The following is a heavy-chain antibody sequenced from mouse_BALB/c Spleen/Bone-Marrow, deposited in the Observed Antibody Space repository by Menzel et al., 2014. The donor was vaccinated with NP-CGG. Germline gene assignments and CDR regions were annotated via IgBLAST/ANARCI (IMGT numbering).Heavy chain of an antibody. J-gene: IGHJ4*01. CDR1: EYEFPSHD. CDR3: ARHNYRYDDYAMDY. V-gene: IGHV5-2*01. Sequence: EVHLVESGGGLVQPGESLKLSCESNEYEFPSHDMSWVRKTPEKRLELVAAINSDGGSTYYPDTMERRFIISRDNTKKTLYLQMSSLRPEDTALYYCARHNYRYDDYAMDYWGQGTSVTVSS. CDR2: INSDGGST. D-gene: IGHD2-14*01.